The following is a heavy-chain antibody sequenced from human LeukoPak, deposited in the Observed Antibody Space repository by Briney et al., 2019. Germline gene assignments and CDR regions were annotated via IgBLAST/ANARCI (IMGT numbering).Heavy chain of an antibody. D-gene: IGHD6-13*01. CDR1: GYTFTSYD. Sequence: ASVKVSCKASGYTFTSYDINWVRQATGQGLEWMGWMNPNSGNTGYAQKFQGRVTMTRNTSISTAYMELSSLRSEDTALYYCAKDIGPGYSSSWYWDSWGQGTLVTVSS. CDR3: AKDIGPGYSSSWYWDS. V-gene: IGHV1-8*01. J-gene: IGHJ4*02. CDR2: MNPNSGNT.